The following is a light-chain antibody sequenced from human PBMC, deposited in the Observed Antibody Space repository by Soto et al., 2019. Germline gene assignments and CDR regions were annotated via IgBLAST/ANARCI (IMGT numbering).Light chain of an antibody. J-gene: IGKJ2*01. Sequence: DIVMTQSPLSLPVTPGEPASISCKSSQSLLHSDGDNYLEWYVQKAGQSPQLLIYLVSHRASGVPDRLSGSGSGTDFTLKISKVEADDVGVYYCMQGTHWPPYTFGQGTKLEIK. CDR3: MQGTHWPPYT. CDR2: LVS. CDR1: QSLLHSDGDNY. V-gene: IGKV2-28*01.